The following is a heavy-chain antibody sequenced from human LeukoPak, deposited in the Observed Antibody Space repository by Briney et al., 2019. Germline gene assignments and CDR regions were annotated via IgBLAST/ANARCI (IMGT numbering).Heavy chain of an antibody. V-gene: IGHV3-33*01. CDR2: IWYDGSNK. CDR1: GFTFSSYG. CDR3: ARNIVGATPNYGMDV. Sequence: GGSLRLSCAASGFTFSSYGMHWVRQAPGKGLEWVAVIWYDGSNKYYADAVKGRFTISRDNSKNTLYLQMNSLRAEDTAVYYCARNIVGATPNYGMDVWGQGTTVTVSS. J-gene: IGHJ6*02. D-gene: IGHD1-26*01.